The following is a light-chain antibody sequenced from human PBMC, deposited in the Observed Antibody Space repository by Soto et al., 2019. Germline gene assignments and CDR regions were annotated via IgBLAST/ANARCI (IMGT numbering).Light chain of an antibody. CDR1: QSISSN. CDR3: QHYNNWLT. Sequence: EMVMTQSPSTLSVSPGERATLSCWASQSISSNLAWYQQKPGQALRLLIYGASIRATGIPVRFSGSGSGTEFTLTISSLQSEDFAVYYCQHYNNWLTFGGGTKVEIK. CDR2: GAS. J-gene: IGKJ4*01. V-gene: IGKV3-15*01.